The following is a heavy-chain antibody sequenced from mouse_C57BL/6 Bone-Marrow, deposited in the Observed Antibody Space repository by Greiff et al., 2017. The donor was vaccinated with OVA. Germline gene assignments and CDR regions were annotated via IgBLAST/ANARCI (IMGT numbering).Heavy chain of an antibody. CDR2: INYDGSST. J-gene: IGHJ1*03. D-gene: IGHD1-1*01. CDR1: GFTFSDYY. CDR3: ARGGSSLCWYFDV. V-gene: IGHV5-16*01. Sequence: DVHLVESEGGLVQPGSSMKLSCTASGFTFSDYYMAWVRQVPEKGLEWVANINYDGSSTYYLDSLKSRFIISRDNAKNILYLQMSSLKSEDTATYYCARGGSSLCWYFDVWGTGTTVTVSS.